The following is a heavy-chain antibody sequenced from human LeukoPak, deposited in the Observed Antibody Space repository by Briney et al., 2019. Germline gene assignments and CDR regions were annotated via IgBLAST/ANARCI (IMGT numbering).Heavy chain of an antibody. CDR2: ISYDGSNK. J-gene: IGHJ4*02. D-gene: IGHD4-17*01. CDR3: AKDPTGYGDYFDY. V-gene: IGHV3-30*18. Sequence: GGSLRLSCAASGFTFSSYSMNWVRQAPGKGLEWVAVISYDGSNKYYADSVKGRFTISRDNSKNTLYLQMNSLRAEDTAVYYCAKDPTGYGDYFDYWGQGTLVTVSS. CDR1: GFTFSSYS.